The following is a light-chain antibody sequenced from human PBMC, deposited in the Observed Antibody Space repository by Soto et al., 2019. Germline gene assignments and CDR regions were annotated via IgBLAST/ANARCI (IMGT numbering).Light chain of an antibody. J-gene: IGKJ4*01. CDR1: QSISSY. CDR3: QQSYSTPLT. V-gene: IGKV1-39*01. CDR2: AAS. Sequence: DIQMTQSPSSLSASVGDRVTITCRASQSISSYLNWYQQKPGKAPKLLIYAASSLQSGVPSRFSGSGSGTDFTLTICSLQPEDFATYYCQQSYSTPLTFGGGTKVDI.